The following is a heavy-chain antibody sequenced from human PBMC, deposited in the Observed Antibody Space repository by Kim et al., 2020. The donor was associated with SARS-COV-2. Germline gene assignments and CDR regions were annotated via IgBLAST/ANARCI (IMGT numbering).Heavy chain of an antibody. D-gene: IGHD6-6*01. V-gene: IGHV4-34*01. CDR2: INHSGST. CDR1: GGSFSGYY. CDR3: ARVNGHSSSSPPLYYYYGMDV. J-gene: IGHJ6*02. Sequence: SETLSLTCAVYGGSFSGYYWSWIRQPPGKGLEWIGEINHSGSTNYNPSLKSRVTISVDTSKNQFSLKLSSVTAADTAVYYCARVNGHSSSSPPLYYYYGMDVWGQGTTVTVSS.